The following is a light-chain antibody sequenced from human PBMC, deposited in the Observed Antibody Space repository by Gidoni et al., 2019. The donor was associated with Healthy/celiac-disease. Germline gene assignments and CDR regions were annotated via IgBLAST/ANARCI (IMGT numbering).Light chain of an antibody. Sequence: EIVMTQSPATLSVSPGERATLSCRASQSVSSNLAWYQQKPGQAPRLLIYGASTRAIGIPARFSGSGSGTEFTLTISSLQSEDFAVYYCQQYNTWPPLTFXGXTKVEIK. V-gene: IGKV3-15*01. CDR1: QSVSSN. CDR2: GAS. J-gene: IGKJ4*01. CDR3: QQYNTWPPLT.